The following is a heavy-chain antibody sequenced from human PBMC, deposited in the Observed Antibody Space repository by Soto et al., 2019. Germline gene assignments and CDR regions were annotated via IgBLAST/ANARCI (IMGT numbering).Heavy chain of an antibody. CDR3: VRGQYMKTTVDQDY. D-gene: IGHD1-1*01. CDR2: ISYDGNDI. CDR1: GFTFSSYA. V-gene: IGHV3-30-3*01. Sequence: QVQLVESGGGVVQPGSSLRLSCEASGFTFSSYAIHWVRQAPGKGLEWVAVISYDGNDIYYADSVKGRFTISRDNSKNTLCLQMNSLRPEDTAVYYCVRGQYMKTTVDQDYWGQGTLVTVSS. J-gene: IGHJ4*02.